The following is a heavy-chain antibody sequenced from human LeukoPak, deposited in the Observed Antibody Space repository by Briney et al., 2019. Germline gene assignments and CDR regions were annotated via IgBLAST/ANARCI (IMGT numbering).Heavy chain of an antibody. J-gene: IGHJ6*02. Sequence: PGGPLRLSCAASGFTVSSNYMSWVRQAPGKGLEWVSVIYSGGSTYYADSVKGRFTISRDNSKNTLYLQMNSLRAEDTAVYYCARDGGFGYSYGYYYYGMDVWGQGTTVTVSS. V-gene: IGHV3-66*01. D-gene: IGHD5-18*01. CDR1: GFTVSSNY. CDR2: IYSGGST. CDR3: ARDGGFGYSYGYYYYGMDV.